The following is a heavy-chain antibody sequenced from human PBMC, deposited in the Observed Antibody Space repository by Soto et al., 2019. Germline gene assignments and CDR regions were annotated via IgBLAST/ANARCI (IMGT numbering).Heavy chain of an antibody. J-gene: IGHJ3*02. V-gene: IGHV4-59*01. CDR3: ARRYGKNAFDI. CDR1: GGSISSYY. CDR2: IYYSGST. D-gene: IGHD5-18*01. Sequence: SESLSLTCTVSGGSISSYYWSWIRQPPGKGLEWIGYIYYSGSTNYNPSLKSRVTISVDTSKNQFSLKLSSVTAADTAVYYCARRYGKNAFDIWGQGTMVTVSS.